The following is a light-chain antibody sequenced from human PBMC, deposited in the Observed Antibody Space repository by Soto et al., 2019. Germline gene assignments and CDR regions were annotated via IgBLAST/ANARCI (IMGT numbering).Light chain of an antibody. CDR2: KAS. V-gene: IGKV1-5*03. CDR3: QHYDTYPYT. CDR1: QSISSW. Sequence: DIQMTQFPSTLSASVGDRVTITCRASQSISSWLAWYQQKPGKAPKLLIYKASSLESGVPSTFSGSGSGTECTLTISGLQPDDFATYYCQHYDTYPYTFGQGTKLEIK. J-gene: IGKJ2*01.